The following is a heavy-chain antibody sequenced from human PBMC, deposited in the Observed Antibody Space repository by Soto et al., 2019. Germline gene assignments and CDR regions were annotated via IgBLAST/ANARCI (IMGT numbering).Heavy chain of an antibody. D-gene: IGHD6-6*01. CDR1: GFTFSSYA. CDR2: ISGSGGST. V-gene: IGHV3-23*01. Sequence: GGSLRLSCAASGFTFSSYAMSWVRQAPGKGLEWVSAISGSGGSTYYADSVKGRFTISRDNSKNTLYLQMNSLRAEDTAVYYCAKVVEYSSSPLWDYYYYYGMDVWGQGTTVTVSS. J-gene: IGHJ6*02. CDR3: AKVVEYSSSPLWDYYYYYGMDV.